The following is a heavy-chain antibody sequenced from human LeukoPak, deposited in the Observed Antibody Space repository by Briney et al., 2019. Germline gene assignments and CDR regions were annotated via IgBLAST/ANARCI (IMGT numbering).Heavy chain of an antibody. V-gene: IGHV4-4*02. Sequence: SETLSLTCGVSGGSITNTNYWTWVRQPPGKGLEWIGEVNLQGSTNYNPSLMGRVAISVDTSENHISLQLTSVTAADTAVYYCAREGGPYRPLDYSGQGTLGTVSS. CDR3: AREGGPYRPLDY. J-gene: IGHJ4*02. CDR1: GGSITNTNY. CDR2: VNLQGST.